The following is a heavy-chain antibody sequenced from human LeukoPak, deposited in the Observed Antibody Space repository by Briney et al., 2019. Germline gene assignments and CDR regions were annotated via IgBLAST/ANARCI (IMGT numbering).Heavy chain of an antibody. CDR2: IYHSGST. V-gene: IGHV4-30-2*01. Sequence: SGTLSLTCTVSGGSISSGGYYWSWIRQPPGKGLEWIGYIYHSGSTYYNPSLKSRVTISVDRSKNQFSLKLSSVTAADTAVYYCAREVCSSTSCEDYWGQGTLVTVSS. CDR1: GGSISSGGYY. CDR3: AREVCSSTSCEDY. D-gene: IGHD2-2*01. J-gene: IGHJ4*02.